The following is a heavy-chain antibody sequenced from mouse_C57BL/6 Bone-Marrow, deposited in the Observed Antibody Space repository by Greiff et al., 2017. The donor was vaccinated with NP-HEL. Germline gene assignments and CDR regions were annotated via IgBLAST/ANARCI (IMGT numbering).Heavy chain of an antibody. CDR2: INPSNGGT. CDR3: ARLGDYGSSYLYAMDY. V-gene: IGHV1-53*01. D-gene: IGHD1-1*01. J-gene: IGHJ4*01. CDR1: GYTFTSYW. Sequence: QVQLQQPGTELVKPGASVKLSCKASGYTFTSYWMNWVKQRPGQGLEWIGNINPSNGGTNYNEKFKSKATLTVDKSSSTAYMQLSSLTSEDSAVYYCARLGDYGSSYLYAMDYWGQGTSVTVSS.